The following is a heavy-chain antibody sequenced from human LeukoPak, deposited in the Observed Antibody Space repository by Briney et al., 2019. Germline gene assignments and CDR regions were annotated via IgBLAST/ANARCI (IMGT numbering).Heavy chain of an antibody. Sequence: LTGGSLRLSCAASGFTFSSYAMSWVRQAPGKGLEWVSAISGSGGSTYYADSVKGRFTISRDNSKNTLYLQMNSLRAEDTAVYYCAKDHPYYDFWGVRPPSYYFDYWGQGTLVTVSS. CDR2: ISGSGGST. J-gene: IGHJ4*02. CDR1: GFTFSSYA. CDR3: AKDHPYYDFWGVRPPSYYFDY. V-gene: IGHV3-23*01. D-gene: IGHD3-3*01.